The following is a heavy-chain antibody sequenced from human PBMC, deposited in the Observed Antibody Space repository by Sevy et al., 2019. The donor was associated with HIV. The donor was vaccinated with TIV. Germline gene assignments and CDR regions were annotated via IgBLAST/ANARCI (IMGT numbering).Heavy chain of an antibody. D-gene: IGHD6-19*01. J-gene: IGHJ4*02. CDR3: ARDKVVAGKGYYFDY. Sequence: GGSLRLSCAASGFTISENYMSWVRQAPGKGLEWVSVIYSGGNTYYADSVKGRFTISRDNSKNTLYLQMNSLRAEDTAVYYCARDKVVAGKGYYFDYWGQGTLVTVSS. CDR2: IYSGGNT. CDR1: GFTISENY. V-gene: IGHV3-53*01.